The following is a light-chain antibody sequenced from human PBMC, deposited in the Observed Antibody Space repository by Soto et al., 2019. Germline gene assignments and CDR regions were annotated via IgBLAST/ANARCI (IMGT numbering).Light chain of an antibody. Sequence: DIPMTQSPSSLSASVGDRVTIACRASQSISTYLNWYQQNPGKAPKLLIYAASSLQSGVPSRFSGSGSGTDFTLTISRLQPEDFATYYCQQSYNTPRTFGQGTKVEIK. CDR3: QQSYNTPRT. V-gene: IGKV1-39*01. CDR1: QSISTY. CDR2: AAS. J-gene: IGKJ1*01.